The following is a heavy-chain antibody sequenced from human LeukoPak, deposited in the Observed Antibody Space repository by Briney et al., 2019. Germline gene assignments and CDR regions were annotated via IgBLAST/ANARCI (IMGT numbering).Heavy chain of an antibody. CDR1: RDFINNGGYY. J-gene: IGHJ4*02. D-gene: IGHD5-18*01. Sequence: SETLCLTCSVSRDFINNGGYYWSWIRQHPGKGLEWIGYIHYSGSTYYNPSLKGRVTILIDTSESQFTLKVSSVTAADTAVYYCAKGYSYGPFDYWGQGTLVTASS. V-gene: IGHV4-31*03. CDR2: IHYSGST. CDR3: AKGYSYGPFDY.